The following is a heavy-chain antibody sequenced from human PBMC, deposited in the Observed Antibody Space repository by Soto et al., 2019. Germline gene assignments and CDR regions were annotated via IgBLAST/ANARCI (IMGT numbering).Heavy chain of an antibody. CDR3: AHARISTTGTNLPFDY. Sequence: ITNGVGVAWIRQPPGKALEWLALIYWDDDKRYSPSLKSRLTVTKDTSKNQVVLTMTNMDPVDTATYYCAHARISTTGTNLPFDYWGQETLVTVSS. CDR2: IYWDDDK. V-gene: IGHV2-5*02. CDR1: ITNGVG. J-gene: IGHJ4*02. D-gene: IGHD1-1*01.